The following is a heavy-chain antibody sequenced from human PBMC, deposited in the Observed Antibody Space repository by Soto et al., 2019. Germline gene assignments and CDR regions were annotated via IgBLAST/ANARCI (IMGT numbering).Heavy chain of an antibody. V-gene: IGHV3-74*01. J-gene: IGHJ5*02. CDR1: GFTFGNYW. CDR2: ISDYGRI. Sequence: GGSLRLSCAASGFTFGNYWMHWVRQAPGKGLVWVSRISDYGRINYADAVKGRFTISRDNAKSSVYLQMNSLRAEDTAVYYCAREGALKPFSSWGQGALVTVSS. CDR3: AREGALKPFSS.